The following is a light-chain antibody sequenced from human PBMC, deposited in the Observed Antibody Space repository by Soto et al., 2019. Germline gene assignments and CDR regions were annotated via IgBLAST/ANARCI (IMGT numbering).Light chain of an antibody. CDR3: QQRSNWPPT. V-gene: IGKV3-11*01. CDR2: DAS. J-gene: IGKJ5*01. Sequence: EIVMTQSPDPLSVSSGERATLSCRASQSVSSYLAWYQQKPGQAPRLLIYDASNRATGIPARFSGSGSGTDFTLTISSLEPEDFAVYYCQQRSNWPPTFGQGTRLEIK. CDR1: QSVSSY.